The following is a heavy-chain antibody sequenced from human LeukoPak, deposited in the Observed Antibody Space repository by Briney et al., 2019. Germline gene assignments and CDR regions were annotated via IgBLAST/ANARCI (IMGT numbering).Heavy chain of an antibody. CDR1: GFTFSSYA. CDR2: ISGSGGST. J-gene: IGHJ4*02. Sequence: GGSLRLSCAASGFTFSSYAISWVRQAPGKGLEWVSAISGSGGSTYYADSVKGRFTISRDNSKNTLYLQMNSLRAEDTAVYYCAKDERAIVGAFDYWGQGTLVTVSS. CDR3: AKDERAIVGAFDY. V-gene: IGHV3-23*01. D-gene: IGHD1-26*01.